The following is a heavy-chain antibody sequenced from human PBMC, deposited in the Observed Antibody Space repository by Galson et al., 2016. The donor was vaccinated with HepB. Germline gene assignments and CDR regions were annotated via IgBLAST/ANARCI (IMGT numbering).Heavy chain of an antibody. CDR1: GFTFSTYS. J-gene: IGHJ6*02. CDR3: AKSSTTRESKPDNV. D-gene: IGHD2-15*01. V-gene: IGHV3-48*01. CDR2: INMNNWIM. Sequence: SLRLSYAASGFTFSTYSMNWVRQAPGKGLEWLSYINMNNWIMYADSVKDRFTISRDNAKNSLYLEMSSLRAEDTALYYCAKSSTTRESKPDNVWGQGTTVTVSS.